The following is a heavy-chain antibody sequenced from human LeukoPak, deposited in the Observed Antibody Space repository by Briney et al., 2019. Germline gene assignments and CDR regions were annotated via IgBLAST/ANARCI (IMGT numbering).Heavy chain of an antibody. V-gene: IGHV3-23*01. CDR3: AKGGYSSGWSRVDLPDY. CDR2: ISGSGGST. D-gene: IGHD6-19*01. J-gene: IGHJ4*02. CDR1: GFTFGSYA. Sequence: QSGGSLRLSCAASGFTFGSYAMSWVRQAPGKGLEWVSAISGSGGSTYYADSVKGRFTISRDNSKNTLYLQMNSLRAEDTAVYYCAKGGYSSGWSRVDLPDYWGQGTLVTVSS.